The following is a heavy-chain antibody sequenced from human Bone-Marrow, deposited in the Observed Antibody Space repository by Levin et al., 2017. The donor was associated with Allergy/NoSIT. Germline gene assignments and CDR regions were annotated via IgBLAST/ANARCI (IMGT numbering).Heavy chain of an antibody. CDR3: ARRGRDIVVVVAANIPLWYFDY. V-gene: IGHV4-34*01. Sequence: PSETLSLTCAVYGGSFSGYYWSWIRQPPGKGLEWIGEINHSGSTNYNPSLKSRVTISVDTSKNQFSLKLSSVTAADTAVYYCARRGRDIVVVVAANIPLWYFDYWGQGTLVTVSS. CDR1: GGSFSGYY. CDR2: INHSGST. D-gene: IGHD2-15*01. J-gene: IGHJ4*02.